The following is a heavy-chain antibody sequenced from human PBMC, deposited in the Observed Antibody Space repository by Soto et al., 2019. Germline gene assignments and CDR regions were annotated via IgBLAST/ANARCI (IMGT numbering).Heavy chain of an antibody. V-gene: IGHV4-4*02. J-gene: IGHJ3*02. CDR1: GGSISSSNW. CDR2: IYHSGST. Sequence: SSETLSVTCAVSGGSISSSNWWSWVRQPPGKGLEWIGEIYHSGSTNYNPSLKSRVTISVDKSKNQFSLKLSSVTAADTAVYYCARTYDGIGPCSGGYGFDIWCPGTMVSVS. CDR3: ARTYDGIGPCSGGYGFDI. D-gene: IGHD3-22*01.